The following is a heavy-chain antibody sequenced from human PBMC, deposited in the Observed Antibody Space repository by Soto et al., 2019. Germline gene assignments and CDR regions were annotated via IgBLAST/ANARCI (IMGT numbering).Heavy chain of an antibody. CDR2: IIPILGIA. Sequence: QVQLVQSGAEVKKPGSSVKVSCKASGGTFSSYTISWVRQAPGQGLEWMGRIIPILGIANYAQKFQGRVTITADKSTSTAYMELSSLRSEDTAVYYCAREDSSGLYYYGMDVWGQGTTVTVSS. CDR1: GGTFSSYT. J-gene: IGHJ6*02. V-gene: IGHV1-69*08. D-gene: IGHD6-19*01. CDR3: AREDSSGLYYYGMDV.